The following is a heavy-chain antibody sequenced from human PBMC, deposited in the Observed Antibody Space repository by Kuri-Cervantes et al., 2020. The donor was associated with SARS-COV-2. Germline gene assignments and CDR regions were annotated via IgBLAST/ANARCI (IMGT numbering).Heavy chain of an antibody. D-gene: IGHD2-2*01. J-gene: IGHJ4*02. Sequence: ASVKVSCKASGYTFTGYYMHWVRQAPGQGPEWMGWINPNSGGTNYAQKFRGRVTMTRDTSISTAYMELSRLRSDDTAVYYCARASSIVVVPAAPFDYWGQGTLVTVSS. CDR1: GYTFTGYY. V-gene: IGHV1-2*02. CDR3: ARASSIVVVPAAPFDY. CDR2: INPNSGGT.